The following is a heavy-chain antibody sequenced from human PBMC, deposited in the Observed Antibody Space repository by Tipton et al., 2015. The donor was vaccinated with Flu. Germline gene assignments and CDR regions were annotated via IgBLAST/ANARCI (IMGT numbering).Heavy chain of an antibody. Sequence: SLRLSCAASGFSFKYHWMSWVRQAPGKGLEWVANIKQDGSETYYVDSVKGRFSISRDNAKNTLYLQMNSLRAEDTAVYYCARDGCGGDCCYFDYWGQGTLVTVSS. CDR2: IKQDGSET. CDR3: ARDGCGGDCCYFDY. CDR1: GFSFKYHW. V-gene: IGHV3-7*01. J-gene: IGHJ4*02. D-gene: IGHD2-21*02.